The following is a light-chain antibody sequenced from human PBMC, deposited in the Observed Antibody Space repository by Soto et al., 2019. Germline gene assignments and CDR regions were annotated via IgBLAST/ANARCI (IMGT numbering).Light chain of an antibody. CDR1: QSVSSSY. J-gene: IGKJ1*01. Sequence: EIVLTQSPGTLSLSPGERATLSCRASQSVSSSYLAWYQQKPGQAPRLLIHGASSRATGIPDRFSGSGSGTDFTLTISRLEPEDFAVYYCQQYGSSPPLTFGQGTKVDIK. V-gene: IGKV3-20*01. CDR3: QQYGSSPPLT. CDR2: GAS.